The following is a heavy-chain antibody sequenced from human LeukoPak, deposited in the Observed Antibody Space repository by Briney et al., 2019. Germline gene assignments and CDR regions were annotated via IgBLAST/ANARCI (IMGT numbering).Heavy chain of an antibody. V-gene: IGHV3-74*03. D-gene: IGHD1-26*01. CDR1: GFSFSASW. CDR2: INDDGSRT. Sequence: GGSLRLSCAASGFSFSASWMHWVRQAPGKGLVWVSRINDDGSRTTSADSVKGRFTISRDNAKNTVYLQMNSLRAEVTAVYYCARALGSPLDYWGQGTLLIVSS. CDR3: ARALGSPLDY. J-gene: IGHJ4*02.